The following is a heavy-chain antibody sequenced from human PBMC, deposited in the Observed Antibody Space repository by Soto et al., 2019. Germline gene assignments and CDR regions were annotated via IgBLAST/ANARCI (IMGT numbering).Heavy chain of an antibody. J-gene: IGHJ6*02. D-gene: IGHD6-19*01. CDR1: GYTFTSYG. V-gene: IGHV1-18*04. Sequence: ASVKVSCKASGYTFTSYGISWVRQAPGQGLEWMGWISAYNGNTNYAQKLQGRVTMTTDTSTSTAYMELRSQRSDDTAVYYCARDPSSSGWYYYYYGMDVWGQGTTVTVSS. CDR2: ISAYNGNT. CDR3: ARDPSSSGWYYYYYGMDV.